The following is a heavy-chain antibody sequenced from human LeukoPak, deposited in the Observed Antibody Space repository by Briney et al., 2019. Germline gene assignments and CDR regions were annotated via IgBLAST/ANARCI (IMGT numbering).Heavy chain of an antibody. D-gene: IGHD2-8*02. Sequence: RAGGSLRLSCAASGFTFDDYGMSWVRQAPGKGLEWVSGISWNSGSIGYADSVKGRFTISRDNAKNSLYLQMNSLRAEDTAMYYCARAPATNQWRCMDYWGPGTLVTVSS. J-gene: IGHJ4*02. V-gene: IGHV3-20*04. CDR2: ISWNSGSI. CDR1: GFTFDDYG. CDR3: ARAPATNQWRCMDY.